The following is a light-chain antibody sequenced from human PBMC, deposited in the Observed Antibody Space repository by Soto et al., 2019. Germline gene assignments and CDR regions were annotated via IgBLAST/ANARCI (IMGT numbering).Light chain of an antibody. J-gene: IGKJ2*01. CDR1: QSVSSY. V-gene: IGKV3-11*01. Sequence: EIVLTQSPATLSLSPGERATLSCRASQSVSSYLAWYQQKPGQAPRLLIYDASNRATGIPARFSGSGSGKDFTLTISSLEPEDFAVYYCQQRSNFLYTFGQGTKLEI. CDR2: DAS. CDR3: QQRSNFLYT.